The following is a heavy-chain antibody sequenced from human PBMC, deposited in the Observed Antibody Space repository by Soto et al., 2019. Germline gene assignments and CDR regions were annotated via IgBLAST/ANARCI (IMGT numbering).Heavy chain of an antibody. J-gene: IGHJ4*02. D-gene: IGHD2-15*01. Sequence: GGSLRLSCAASGFTFSSYAMSWVRQAPGKGLEWVSAISGSGGSTYYADSVKGRFTISRDNSKNALYLQMNSLRAEDTAVYYCAKDIFVCRSCYDPSFDYWGQGTLVTVSS. CDR3: AKDIFVCRSCYDPSFDY. V-gene: IGHV3-23*01. CDR1: GFTFSSYA. CDR2: ISGSGGST.